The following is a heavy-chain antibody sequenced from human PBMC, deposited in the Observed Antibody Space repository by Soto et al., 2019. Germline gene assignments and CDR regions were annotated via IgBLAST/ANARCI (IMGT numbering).Heavy chain of an antibody. J-gene: IGHJ4*02. D-gene: IGHD4-17*01. CDR3: ARRNYGDLQLYYFDY. Sequence: SETLSLTCTVSGGSISPYYWSWIRQPPEKGLEWIGNIYYIGNSNYNPSLKSRVIISLDTSKNQFSLKLSSVTAADTAVYYCARRNYGDLQLYYFDYWGQGSLVTVSS. V-gene: IGHV4-59*08. CDR2: IYYIGNS. CDR1: GGSISPYY.